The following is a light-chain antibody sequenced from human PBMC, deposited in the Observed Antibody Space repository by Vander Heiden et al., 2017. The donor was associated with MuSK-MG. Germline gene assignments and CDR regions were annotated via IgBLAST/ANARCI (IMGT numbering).Light chain of an antibody. V-gene: IGKV1-5*01. J-gene: IGKJ1*01. CDR2: DAS. CDR1: QTIRSW. Sequence: DIQMTQSPSTLSASVGDRVTITCRASQTIRSWLAWYQQKPGKAPKLLIYDASTLESAVPSTFNGSEFGTEFTLTIINLQPDDFATYYCHQDKDYLSTFGQGTKVEIK. CDR3: HQDKDYLST.